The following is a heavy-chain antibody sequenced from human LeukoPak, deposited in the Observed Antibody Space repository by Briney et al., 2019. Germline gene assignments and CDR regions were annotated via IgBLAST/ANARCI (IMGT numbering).Heavy chain of an antibody. CDR3: SRESIAVARAPFDY. Sequence: PGGSLRLSCAASGFTFSSYDMNWVRQAPGKGLEWVSYISSSSTTYYADSVKGRFTISRDNAKNSLYLQMNSLRAEDTAVYYCSRESIAVARAPFDYWGQGTLVTVSS. CDR2: ISSSSTT. CDR1: GFTFSSYD. J-gene: IGHJ4*02. V-gene: IGHV3-48*03. D-gene: IGHD6-19*01.